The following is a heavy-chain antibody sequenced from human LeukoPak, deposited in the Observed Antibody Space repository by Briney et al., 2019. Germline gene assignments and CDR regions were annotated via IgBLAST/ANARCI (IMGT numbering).Heavy chain of an antibody. J-gene: IGHJ3*02. D-gene: IGHD3-10*01. Sequence: PSETLSLNCTVSGGSVSSGSYYWSWIRQPPGKGLEWIGYIYYSGSTNYNPSLKSRVTISVDTSKNQFSLKLSSVTAADTAVYYCARDVTMVRGASDAFDIWGQGTMVTVSS. CDR1: GGSVSSGSYY. CDR2: IYYSGST. V-gene: IGHV4-61*01. CDR3: ARDVTMVRGASDAFDI.